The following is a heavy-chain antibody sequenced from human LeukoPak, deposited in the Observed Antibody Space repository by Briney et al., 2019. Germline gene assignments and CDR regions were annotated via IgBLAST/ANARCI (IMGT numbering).Heavy chain of an antibody. D-gene: IGHD5-18*01. V-gene: IGHV1-2*02. CDR2: INPNSGGT. J-gene: IGHJ5*02. CDR1: GYTFTGYY. Sequence: GASVKVSCKASGYTFTGYYMHWVRQAPGQGLEWMGWINPNSGGTNYAQKFQGRVTMTRDTCISTAYMELSRLRSDDTAVYYRARGPRGYSYAPGNWFDPWGQGTLVTVSS. CDR3: ARGPRGYSYAPGNWFDP.